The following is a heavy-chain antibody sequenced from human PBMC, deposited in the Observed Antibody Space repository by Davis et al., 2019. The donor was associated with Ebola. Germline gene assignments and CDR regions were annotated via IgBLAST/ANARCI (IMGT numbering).Heavy chain of an antibody. V-gene: IGHV4-4*02. CDR1: GGSISSSDW. J-gene: IGHJ4*02. Sequence: SETLSLTCAVFGGSISSSDWWSWVRQPPGKGLEWIGEIYHSGSTNYNPSLKSRVTISVDTSKNQFSLKLSSVTAADTAVYYCARGRYYYDSSGYWTYWGQGTLVTVSS. CDR2: IYHSGST. D-gene: IGHD3-22*01. CDR3: ARGRYYYDSSGYWTY.